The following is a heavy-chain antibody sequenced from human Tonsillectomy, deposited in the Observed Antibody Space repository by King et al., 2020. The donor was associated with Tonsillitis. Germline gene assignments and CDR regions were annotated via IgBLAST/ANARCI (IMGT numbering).Heavy chain of an antibody. V-gene: IGHV3-23*04. CDR2: ISESGDTT. CDR3: AKQYLVAP. Sequence: VQLVESGGGLVQPGGSLRLSCAASGFTFSSYAMNWVRQAPGKGLEWVSSISESGDTTEYADSVKGRFTISRDNSRNTLFLQMNTLRAEDTAVYYCAKQYLVAPWGQGALVTVSS. D-gene: IGHD4-11*01. J-gene: IGHJ4*02. CDR1: GFTFSSYA.